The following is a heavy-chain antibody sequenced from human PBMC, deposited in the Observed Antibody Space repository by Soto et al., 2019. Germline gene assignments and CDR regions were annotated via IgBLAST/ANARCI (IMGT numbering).Heavy chain of an antibody. CDR2: INPSDGST. CDR1: GYTFTSYY. Sequence: ASVKVSCKASGYTFTSYYMHWVRQAPGQGLEWMGRINPSDGSTSYAQKFQGRVTMTTDTSTSTAYMELRSLRSDDTAVYYCARGIARFNWFDPWGQGTLVTVSS. V-gene: IGHV1-46*01. J-gene: IGHJ5*02. CDR3: ARGIARFNWFDP. D-gene: IGHD6-13*01.